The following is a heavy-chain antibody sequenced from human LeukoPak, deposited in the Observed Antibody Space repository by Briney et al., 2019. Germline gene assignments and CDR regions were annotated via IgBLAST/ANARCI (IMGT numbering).Heavy chain of an antibody. D-gene: IGHD6-19*01. J-gene: IGHJ3*02. CDR3: AKGSSGWYGGWNAFDI. V-gene: IGHV3-74*01. CDR1: EFTFSNYW. CDR2: IDTDGTTT. Sequence: GGSLRLSCTTSEFTFSNYWMHWVRQVPGKGLVWVSRIDTDGTTTDYADSVKGRFTISRDNAKNTLYLQMNSLRAEDTAVYYCAKGSSGWYGGWNAFDIWGQGTMVTVSS.